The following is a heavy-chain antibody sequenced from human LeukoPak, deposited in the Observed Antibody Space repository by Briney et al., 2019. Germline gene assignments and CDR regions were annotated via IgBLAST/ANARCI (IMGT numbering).Heavy chain of an antibody. CDR2: VFYSGAT. Sequence: SETLSLTCSVSGGSISNFYWSWIRQSPGKGLEWIGYVFYSGATNSNPSLKSRVTISVDTSKNQFSLKLSSVTAADTAVYYCARYGEVSAAMGYYYYYGMDVWGQGTTVTVSS. V-gene: IGHV4-59*08. CDR1: GGSISNFY. CDR3: ARYGEVSAAMGYYYYYGMDV. D-gene: IGHD2-2*01. J-gene: IGHJ6*02.